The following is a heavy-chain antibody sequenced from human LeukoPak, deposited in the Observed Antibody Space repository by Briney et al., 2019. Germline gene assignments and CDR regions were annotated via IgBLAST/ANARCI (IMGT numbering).Heavy chain of an antibody. D-gene: IGHD1-26*01. Sequence: PGGSLRLSCAASGFSFSNYWMHWVRQAPGKGLMWVSRIRSEGTITSYADSVKGRFTISRDNAKNTVYLQMNSLGADDTAVYYCARDQVGATIATRDWYFDLWGRGTLVTVSS. V-gene: IGHV3-74*01. CDR2: IRSEGTIT. CDR1: GFSFSNYW. J-gene: IGHJ2*01. CDR3: ARDQVGATIATRDWYFDL.